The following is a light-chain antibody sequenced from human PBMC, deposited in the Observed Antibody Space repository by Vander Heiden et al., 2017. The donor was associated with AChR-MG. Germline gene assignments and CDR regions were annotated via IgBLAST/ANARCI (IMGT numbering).Light chain of an antibody. CDR1: STNVGSNT. V-gene: IGLV1-44*01. Sequence: QPVPTHPPSSSGTPGQRVTISGTGSSTNVGSNTVNWYQQLPGTAPKHLINSNNQRPSGVASRCSGAKSGGSAALAISGRQSADEADYYCGGWDDSRNGWVFGGGTKLTVL. J-gene: IGLJ3*02. CDR3: GGWDDSRNGWV. CDR2: SNN.